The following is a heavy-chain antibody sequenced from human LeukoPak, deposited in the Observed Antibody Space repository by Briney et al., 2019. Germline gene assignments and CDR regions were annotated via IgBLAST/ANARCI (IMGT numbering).Heavy chain of an antibody. CDR3: ARGGSPLIHYFDC. J-gene: IGHJ4*02. CDR1: GFTFSSYA. CDR2: ISGSGGST. V-gene: IGHV3-23*01. D-gene: IGHD3-10*01. Sequence: GGSLRLSCAASGFTFSSYAMSWVRQAPGKGLEWVSAISGSGGSTYYADSVKGRFTISRDNSKNTLYLQMNSLRAEDTAVYYCARGGSPLIHYFDCWGQGTLVTVSS.